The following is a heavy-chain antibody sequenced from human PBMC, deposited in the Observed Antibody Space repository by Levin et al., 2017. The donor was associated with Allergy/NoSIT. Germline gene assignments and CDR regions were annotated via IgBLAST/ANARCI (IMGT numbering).Heavy chain of an antibody. CDR1: GFTFSSYA. CDR2: ISYDGSNK. J-gene: IGHJ6*02. D-gene: IGHD6-6*01. CDR3: AREYSSSLRYYYGMDV. V-gene: IGHV3-30*04. Sequence: PGGSLRLSCAASGFTFSSYAMHWVRQAPGKGLEWVAVISYDGSNKYYADSVKGRFTISRDNSKNTLYLQMNSLRAEDTAVYYCAREYSSSLRYYYGMDVWGQGTTVTVSS.